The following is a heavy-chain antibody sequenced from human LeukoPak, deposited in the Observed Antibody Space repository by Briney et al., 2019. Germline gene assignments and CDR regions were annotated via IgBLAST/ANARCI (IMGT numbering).Heavy chain of an antibody. D-gene: IGHD3-3*01. V-gene: IGHV4-34*01. CDR2: INHSGST. CDR1: GGSFSGYY. CDR3: ARDRDYDFWSGYSLAAFDI. Sequence: SETLSLTCAVYGGSFSGYYWSWIRQPPGKGLEWIGEINHSGSTNYNPSLKSRVTISVDTSKNQFSLKLSSVTAADRAVYYCARDRDYDFWSGYSLAAFDIWGQGTMVTVSS. J-gene: IGHJ3*02.